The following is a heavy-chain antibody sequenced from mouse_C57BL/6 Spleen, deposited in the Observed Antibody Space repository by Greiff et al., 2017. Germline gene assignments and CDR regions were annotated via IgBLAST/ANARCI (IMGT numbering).Heavy chain of an antibody. V-gene: IGHV5-16*01. CDR2: INYDGSST. J-gene: IGHJ2*01. CDR3: ARGSERYYFDY. Sequence: EVKLMESEGGLVQPGSSMKLSCTASGFTFSDYYMAWVRQVPEKGLEWVANINYDGSSTYYLDSLKSRFIISRDNAKNILYLQMSSLKSEDTATYYCARGSERYYFDYWGQGTTLTVSS. CDR1: GFTFSDYY.